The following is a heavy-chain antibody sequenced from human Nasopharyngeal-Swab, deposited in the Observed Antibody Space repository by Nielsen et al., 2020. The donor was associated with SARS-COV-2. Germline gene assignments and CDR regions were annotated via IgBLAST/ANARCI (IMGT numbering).Heavy chain of an antibody. J-gene: IGHJ6*02. CDR2: ISSSGSTI. D-gene: IGHD2-2*01. CDR3: ARDVVVVPAANQFYYYGMDV. CDR1: GFTFSDYY. Sequence: GESLKISCAASGFTFSDYYMSWIRQAPGKGLEWVSYISSSGSTIYYADSVKGRFTISRDNAKNSLYLQMNSLRAEDTAAYYCARDVVVVPAANQFYYYGMDVWGQGTTVTVSS. V-gene: IGHV3-11*01.